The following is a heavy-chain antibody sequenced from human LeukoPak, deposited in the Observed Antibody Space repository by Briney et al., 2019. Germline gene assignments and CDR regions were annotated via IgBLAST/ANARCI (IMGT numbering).Heavy chain of an antibody. D-gene: IGHD4-17*01. CDR2: ISSSGSTI. J-gene: IGHJ4*02. CDR1: GFTFSSYE. Sequence: PGGSLRLSCAASGFTFSSYEMNWVRQAPGKGLEWASYISSSGSTIYYADSVKGRFTISRDNAKNSLYLQMNSLRAEDTAVYYCAREKMTTVTTFDYWGQGTLVTVSS. CDR3: AREKMTTVTTFDY. V-gene: IGHV3-48*03.